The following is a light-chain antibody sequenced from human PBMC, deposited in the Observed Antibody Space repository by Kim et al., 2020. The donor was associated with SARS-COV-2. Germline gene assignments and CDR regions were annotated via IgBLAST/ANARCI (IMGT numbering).Light chain of an antibody. V-gene: IGLV2-8*01. J-gene: IGLJ1*01. CDR1: SSDFGAYNYNY. CDR2: EVT. Sequence: QSLTFSCSGTSSDFGAYNYNYVSWYQQHPGRAPKLLIYEVTKRPSGVPDRFSGSKSGGTASLTVSGLQADDEADYYCTTHADNNYFFGTGTKVTVL. CDR3: TTHADNNYF.